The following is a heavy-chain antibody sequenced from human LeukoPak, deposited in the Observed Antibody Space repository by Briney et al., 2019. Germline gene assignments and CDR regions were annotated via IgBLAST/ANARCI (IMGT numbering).Heavy chain of an antibody. V-gene: IGHV3-7*01. D-gene: IGHD6-6*01. CDR3: TRGDSSSKIDY. CDR2: INEDGSAK. CDR1: GFTYNRCW. J-gene: IGHJ4*02. Sequence: AETLRLSCPAYGFTYNRCWMSWVRQAPGKGLEWMANINEDGSAKYYVDSVKGRFTISRDNAKNSLYLQMNSLRVEDTALYYCTRGDSSSKIDYWGQGIVVIVSS.